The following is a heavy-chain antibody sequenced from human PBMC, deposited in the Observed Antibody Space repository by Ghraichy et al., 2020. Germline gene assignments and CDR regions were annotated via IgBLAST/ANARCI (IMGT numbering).Heavy chain of an antibody. CDR2: IGTAGDT. V-gene: IGHV3-13*01. J-gene: IGHJ4*02. D-gene: IGHD1-26*01. CDR1: GFTFSSYD. Sequence: GGSLRLSCAASGFTFSSYDMHWVRQATGKGLEWVSAIGTAGDTYYPGSVKGRFTISRENAKNSLYLQMNSLRAGDTAVYYCARGIYSGSYYSPQFDYWGQGTLVTVSS. CDR3: ARGIYSGSYYSPQFDY.